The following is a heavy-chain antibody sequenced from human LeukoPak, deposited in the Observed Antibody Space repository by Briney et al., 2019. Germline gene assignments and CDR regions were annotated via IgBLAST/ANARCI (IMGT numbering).Heavy chain of an antibody. D-gene: IGHD2-21*01. CDR2: FYYGGSA. CDR1: GGSISSYY. J-gene: IGHJ3*02. V-gene: IGHV4-59*12. CDR3: ARPIVVVPLRAFDI. Sequence: MTSETLSLTCTVSGGSISSYYWTWIRQPPGKGLEWIGYFYYGGSANYNPSPKSRVTILPDTSKNQFSLKLSSVTAADTAVYYCARPIVVVPLRAFDIWGQGTMVTVSS.